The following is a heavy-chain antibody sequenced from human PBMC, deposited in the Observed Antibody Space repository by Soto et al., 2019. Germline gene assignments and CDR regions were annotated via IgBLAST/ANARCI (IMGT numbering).Heavy chain of an antibody. CDR1: GFTFKNYG. CDR3: ARDLSDY. J-gene: IGHJ4*02. Sequence: QVQLVESGGGVVQPGTSLRLSCAASGFTFKNYGMHWVRQAPGKGLEWVAIVYYDGSNRYYADSVKGRFTISRDNSKNTLYLQMNSLRVDDTAMYYCARDLSDYWGQGTLVTVSS. CDR2: VYYDGSNR. V-gene: IGHV3-33*01.